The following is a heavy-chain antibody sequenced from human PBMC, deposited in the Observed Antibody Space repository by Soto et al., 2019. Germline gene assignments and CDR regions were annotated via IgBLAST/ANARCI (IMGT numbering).Heavy chain of an antibody. CDR2: IYPGDSNT. D-gene: IGHD3-10*01. CDR3: ARLYYYGSGSYYPPHFFDY. Sequence: GESLKISCKTSGYSFSEFWIGWVRQMPGKGLEWVGFIYPGDSNTRYSPSFQGQVTISADKSIRTAYLQWSSLKASDSAMYYCARLYYYGSGSYYPPHFFDYWGQGTLVTGSS. J-gene: IGHJ4*02. CDR1: GYSFSEFW. V-gene: IGHV5-51*01.